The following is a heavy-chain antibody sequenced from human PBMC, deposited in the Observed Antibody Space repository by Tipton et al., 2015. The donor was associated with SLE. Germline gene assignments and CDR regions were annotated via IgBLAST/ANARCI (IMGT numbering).Heavy chain of an antibody. V-gene: IGHV1-2*06. CDR3: ARFVWSYYYGMDV. Sequence: QLVQSGAEVKKPGSSVKVSCEASGYTLTDYYIHWVRQAPRQGLEWMGRIDPRNGVTDYAQKFEGRVTMTTDTSTSTAYMELRSLRSDDTAVYYCARFVWSYYYGMDVWGQGTTVTVSS. D-gene: IGHD3-16*01. CDR2: IDPRNGVT. CDR1: GYTLTDYY. J-gene: IGHJ6*02.